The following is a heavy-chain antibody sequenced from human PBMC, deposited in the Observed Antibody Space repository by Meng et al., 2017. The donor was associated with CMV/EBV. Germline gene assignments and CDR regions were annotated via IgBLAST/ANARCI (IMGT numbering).Heavy chain of an antibody. CDR2: IYYSGST. D-gene: IGHD3-10*01. J-gene: IGHJ4*02. V-gene: IGHV4-39*01. Sequence: SETLSLTCTVSGGSISSYYWGWIRQPPGQGLGWIGSIYYSGSTYYNPSLKSRVTISVDTSKNQFSLKLSSVTAADTAVYYCARHYYGSGSYYPVWGQGTLVTVSS. CDR1: GGSISSYY. CDR3: ARHYYGSGSYYPV.